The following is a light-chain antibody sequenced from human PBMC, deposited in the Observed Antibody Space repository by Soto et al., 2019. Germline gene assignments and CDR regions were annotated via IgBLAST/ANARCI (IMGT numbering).Light chain of an antibody. CDR2: GVT. CDR3: TSYTSSSTHV. Sequence: SVLTRPASVSGSPGRSIASACTGTSSDIGGYDYVSWYQHHPGKAPKFIIYGVTNRPSGVSHRFSGSKSANTASLTISGLQAEDEADYYCTSYTSSSTHVFGTGTKVTVL. J-gene: IGLJ1*01. CDR1: SSDIGGYDY. V-gene: IGLV2-14*01.